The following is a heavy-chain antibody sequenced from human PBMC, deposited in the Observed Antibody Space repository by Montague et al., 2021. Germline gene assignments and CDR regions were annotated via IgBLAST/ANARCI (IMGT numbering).Heavy chain of an antibody. J-gene: IGHJ4*02. V-gene: IGHV4-31*11. CDR3: ARVGATVTAPFDF. Sequence: SQTLSLTCAVSGGSISSTAYYWSWIRQHPGKGLEWIGYIYYSGSTYYNSSLKSRVTISVDTSQNQFSLNLNSVTAADTAVYYCARVGATVTAPFDFWGQGTLVTVSS. CDR2: IYYSGST. D-gene: IGHD4-17*01. CDR1: GGSISSTAYY.